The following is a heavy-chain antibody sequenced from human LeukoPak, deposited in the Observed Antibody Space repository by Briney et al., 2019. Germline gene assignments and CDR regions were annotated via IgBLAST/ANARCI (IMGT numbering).Heavy chain of an antibody. D-gene: IGHD5-24*01. CDR2: IYSGGST. CDR3: ARDFHNKYYYYYRVV. Sequence: PGGSLRLSCTASGFTVSSNYMSWVRQAPGKGLEPASAIYSGGSTYYADSVKGRFTISRANSKNKLYHQMNSLRAEDTTAYYCARDFHNKYYYYYRVVGGKGTTVSVSS. V-gene: IGHV3-53*01. CDR1: GFTVSSNY. J-gene: IGHJ6*03.